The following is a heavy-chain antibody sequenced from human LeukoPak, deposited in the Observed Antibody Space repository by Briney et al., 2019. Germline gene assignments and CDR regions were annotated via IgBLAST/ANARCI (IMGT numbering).Heavy chain of an antibody. CDR3: ARKGVAAAGAFDY. CDR1: GFTFSDYY. J-gene: IGHJ4*02. Sequence: PGGSLRLSCAASGFTFSDYYMSWIRQAPGKGLEWVSYISSSSSYTNYADSVKGRFTISRDNAKNSLYLQMNSPRAEDTAVYYCARKGVAAAGAFDYWGQGTLVTVSS. D-gene: IGHD6-13*01. CDR2: ISSSSSYT. V-gene: IGHV3-11*03.